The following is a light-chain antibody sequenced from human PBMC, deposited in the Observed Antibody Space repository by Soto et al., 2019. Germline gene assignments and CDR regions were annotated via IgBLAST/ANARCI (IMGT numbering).Light chain of an antibody. CDR2: GAS. CDR3: QQYNNWPPLT. V-gene: IGKV3-15*01. J-gene: IGKJ4*01. CDR1: QNVFSN. Sequence: EVVMTQSPATLSVSPGARATLSCRASQNVFSNLAWYQQKPGQAPRLLIYGASTRATGIPARFSGSGSGTEFTLTISSLQSEDFAIYYCQQYNNWPPLTFGGGTKVEIK.